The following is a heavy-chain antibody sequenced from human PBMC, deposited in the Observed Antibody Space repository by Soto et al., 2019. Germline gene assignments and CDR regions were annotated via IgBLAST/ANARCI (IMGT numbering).Heavy chain of an antibody. D-gene: IGHD3-22*01. J-gene: IGHJ4*02. CDR3: AKPFSAYYYDSSGSR. CDR1: GFTFSSYA. V-gene: IGHV3-23*01. CDR2: ISGSGGST. Sequence: PGGSLRLSCVASGFTFSSYAMSWVRQAPGKGLEWVSAISGSGGSTYYADSVKGRFTISRDNSKNTLYLQMNSLRAEDTAVYYCAKPFSAYYYDSSGSRWGQGTLVTVSS.